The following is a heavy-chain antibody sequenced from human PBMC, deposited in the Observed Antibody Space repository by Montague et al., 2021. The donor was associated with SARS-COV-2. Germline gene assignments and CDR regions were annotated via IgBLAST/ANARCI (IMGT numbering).Heavy chain of an antibody. CDR3: RRAGGYVNRPPV. D-gene: IGHD6-19*01. CDR2: IYDTAST. Sequence: SETLSLTCAVSGASIVSTDCWRWVRQPPGKGLEWSGEIYDTASTNYNPSLKSRGTMSVDKSNNQVSLQLKYLTAADTAVYFCRRAGGYVNRPPVWGQGALVIVSS. CDR1: GASIVSTDC. V-gene: IGHV4-4*02. J-gene: IGHJ4*02.